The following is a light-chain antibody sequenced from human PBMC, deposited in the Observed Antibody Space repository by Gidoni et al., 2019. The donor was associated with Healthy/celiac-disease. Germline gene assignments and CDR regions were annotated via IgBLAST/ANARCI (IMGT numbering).Light chain of an antibody. CDR2: DDA. CDR1: QSVSSY. J-gene: IGKJ4*01. CDR3: QQRSNWPLT. V-gene: IGKV3-11*01. Sequence: EIVLTQSPATLSLSPGERATLSCRASQSVSSYLAWYQQKPGQAPRLLIYDDANRATGIPARFSGSGSGTDFTLTISSLEPEDFAVYYCQQRSNWPLTFGGXTKVEIK.